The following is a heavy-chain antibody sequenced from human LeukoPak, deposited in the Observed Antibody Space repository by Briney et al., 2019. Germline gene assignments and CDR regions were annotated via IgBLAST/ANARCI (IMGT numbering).Heavy chain of an antibody. D-gene: IGHD2-21*02. J-gene: IGHJ6*02. CDR3: AKDIRNEVVVTATAQTRGMDV. Sequence: ASVKVSCKASGYTFTSYYMHWVRQAPGQGLEWMGIINPSGGSTSYAQKFQGRVTMTRDTSTSTVYMELSSLRAEDTAVYYCAKDIRNEVVVTATAQTRGMDVWGQGTTVTVSS. V-gene: IGHV1-46*01. CDR1: GYTFTSYY. CDR2: INPSGGST.